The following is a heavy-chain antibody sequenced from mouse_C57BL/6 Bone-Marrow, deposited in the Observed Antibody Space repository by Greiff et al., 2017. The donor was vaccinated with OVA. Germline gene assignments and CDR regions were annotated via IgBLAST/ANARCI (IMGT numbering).Heavy chain of an antibody. CDR1: GYTFTSYG. CDR2: FYPRSGNT. CDR3: AKSNDYGSRND. J-gene: IGHJ2*01. V-gene: IGHV1-81*01. Sequence: VQLQQSGAELARPGASVKLSCKASGYTFTSYGISWVKQRPGQGLEWIGEFYPRSGNTYYNEKFKGKNTLTADKSSSTAYMELRSLTSEDSAVYYCAKSNDYGSRNDWGQGTTLTVSS. D-gene: IGHD1-1*01.